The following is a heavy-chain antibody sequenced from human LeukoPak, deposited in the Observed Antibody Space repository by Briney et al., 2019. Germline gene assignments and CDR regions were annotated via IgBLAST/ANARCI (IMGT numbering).Heavy chain of an antibody. Sequence: SETLSHTCAVYGGSFSGYYWSWIRQPPGKGLEWIGYIYYSGSTNYNPSLKSRVTISVDTSKNQFSLKLSSVTAADTAVYYCVSRWDDAFDIWGQGTMVTVSS. CDR3: VSRWDDAFDI. D-gene: IGHD1-26*01. V-gene: IGHV4-59*12. CDR2: IYYSGST. J-gene: IGHJ3*02. CDR1: GGSFSGYY.